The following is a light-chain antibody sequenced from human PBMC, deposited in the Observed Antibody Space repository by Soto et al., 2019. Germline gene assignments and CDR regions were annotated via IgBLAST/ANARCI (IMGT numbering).Light chain of an antibody. Sequence: IHNTQSPSSLAASVLERFPITCQASQDISEYLNGYHQKPGKAPKFLIYDASYLETGVPSRFSGSGSGTDFTFTISSLQPEDIGTYYCQQYHSLPFTFGPGTKVDIK. CDR3: QQYHSLPFT. CDR2: DAS. CDR1: QDISEY. J-gene: IGKJ3*01. V-gene: IGKV1-33*01.